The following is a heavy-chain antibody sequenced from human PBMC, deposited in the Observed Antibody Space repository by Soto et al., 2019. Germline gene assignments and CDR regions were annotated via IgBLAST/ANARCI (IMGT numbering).Heavy chain of an antibody. D-gene: IGHD2-2*01. J-gene: IGHJ5*02. CDR1: GGSISNFY. V-gene: IGHV4-59*01. Sequence: SETLSLTCSVSGGSISNFYWTWIRQPPGKGLEWLGHIYYTGSTSYNPSLKSRVTISVDTSNNRFSLKLTSVTAADTAVYYCARGRSCSGSTCYDDYNFFXPWGQGTLVTVSS. CDR2: IYYTGST. CDR3: ARGRSCSGSTCYDDYNFFXP.